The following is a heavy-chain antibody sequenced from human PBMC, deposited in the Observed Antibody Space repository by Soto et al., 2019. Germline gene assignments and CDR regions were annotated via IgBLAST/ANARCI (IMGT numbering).Heavy chain of an antibody. J-gene: IGHJ4*02. CDR1: GGSISSGDYY. CDR2: IYHSGST. D-gene: IGHD6-19*01. Sequence: QVQLQESGPGLVKPSQTLSLTCTVSGGSISSGDYYWSWIRQSPGKGLEWIGYIYHSGSTYYNPSRAGRVTRSVDTSKQQCSMKRVSVTAADTAVYYGARDRAVAGHALDYWGQGILVTVSS. CDR3: ARDRAVAGHALDY. V-gene: IGHV4-30-4*01.